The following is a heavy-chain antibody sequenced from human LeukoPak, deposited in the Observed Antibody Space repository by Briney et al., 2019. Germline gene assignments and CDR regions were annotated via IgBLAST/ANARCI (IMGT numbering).Heavy chain of an antibody. Sequence: SETLSLTYTASGPPITSISFYWCWIRHSPGKGLHWIASISYIGSTFCNPSIHGRVTISVDTSKYQFSLKLSSVSATDSAVYYCVRVYVGPLGNPRLDYWGQGTLVTVSS. J-gene: IGHJ4*02. D-gene: IGHD3-10*02. CDR2: ISYIGST. V-gene: IGHV4-39*01. CDR1: GPPITSISFY. CDR3: VRVYVGPLGNPRLDY.